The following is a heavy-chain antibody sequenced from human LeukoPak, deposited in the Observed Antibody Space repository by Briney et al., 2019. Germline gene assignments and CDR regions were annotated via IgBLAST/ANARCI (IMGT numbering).Heavy chain of an antibody. CDR2: IYSGGST. V-gene: IGHV3-53*01. D-gene: IGHD5-18*01. Sequence: GGSLRLSCAASGFTVSSNYMSWVRRAPGKGLEWVSVIYSGGSTYYADSVKGRFTISRDNSKNTLYLQMNSLRAEDTAVYYCARSRSGYSYGYPDWGQGTLVTVSS. CDR1: GFTVSSNY. J-gene: IGHJ4*02. CDR3: ARSRSGYSYGYPD.